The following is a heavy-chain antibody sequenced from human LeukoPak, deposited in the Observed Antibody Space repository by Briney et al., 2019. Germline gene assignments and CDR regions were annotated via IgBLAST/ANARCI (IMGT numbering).Heavy chain of an antibody. J-gene: IGHJ4*02. CDR2: INPNSGGT. D-gene: IGHD6-13*01. V-gene: IGHV1-2*06. Sequence: ASVKVSCKASGYTFTGYYMHWVRQAPGQGLEWMGRINPNSGGTNYAQKFQGRVTMTRDTSTSTAYMDLSSLRSEDTAVYYCARDQRISSWYEGSVFWGQGTLVTVSS. CDR3: ARDQRISSWYEGSVF. CDR1: GYTFTGYY.